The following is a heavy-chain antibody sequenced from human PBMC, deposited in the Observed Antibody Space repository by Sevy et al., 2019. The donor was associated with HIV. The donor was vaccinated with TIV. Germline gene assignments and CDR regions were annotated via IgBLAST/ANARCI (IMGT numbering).Heavy chain of an antibody. CDR3: VKEXSXYXXXDX. CDR1: GXXFXXYA. Sequence: XSLRLSCAASGXXFXXYAMSWVRQXPXKXLEWXXXXGXXAXXTYYTDSVKGRFTISRDNSKNTVYLQMXSLRAEDTAVXXXVKEXSXYXXXDXWGQGTLVTVSS. J-gene: IGHJ4*02. CDR2: XGXXAXXT. V-gene: IGHV3-23*01. D-gene: IGHD5-18*01.